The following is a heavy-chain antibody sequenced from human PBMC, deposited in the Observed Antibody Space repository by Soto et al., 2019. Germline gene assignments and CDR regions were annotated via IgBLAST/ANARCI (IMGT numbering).Heavy chain of an antibody. Sequence: GASVKVSSKASGYAFTGYYMHSVRQAPGQGLESMGWINPNSGGTNYAQKFQGLVIMTRDTSISTAYMELSRLRSDDTAVYYCARDVGGSSPDYYYYSYMDVWGKGTTVSVSS. D-gene: IGHD6-6*01. CDR3: ARDVGGSSPDYYYYSYMDV. J-gene: IGHJ6*03. CDR2: INPNSGGT. CDR1: GYAFTGYY. V-gene: IGHV1-2*04.